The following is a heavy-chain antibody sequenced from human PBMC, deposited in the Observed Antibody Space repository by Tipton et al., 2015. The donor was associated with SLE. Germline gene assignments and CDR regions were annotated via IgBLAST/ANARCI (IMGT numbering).Heavy chain of an antibody. CDR2: IYTSGST. CDR1: GGSISSGSYF. V-gene: IGHV4-61*09. Sequence: TLSLTCTVSGGSISSGSYFWGWIRQPAGKGLEWIGHIYTSGSTNYNPSLKSRVSLSVDTSKNQFSLTLNFVTAADTAVYFCASLLVVPAELGMGATESIDYWGRGTLVSVSS. CDR3: ASLLVVPAELGMGATESIDY. D-gene: IGHD1-26*01. J-gene: IGHJ4*02.